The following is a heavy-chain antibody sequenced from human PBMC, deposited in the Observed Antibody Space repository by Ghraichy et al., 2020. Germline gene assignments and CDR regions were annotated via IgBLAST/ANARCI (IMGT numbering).Heavy chain of an antibody. CDR2: INPSGGST. J-gene: IGHJ3*02. V-gene: IGHV1-46*03. Sequence: ASVKVSCKASGYTFTSYYMHWVRQAPGQGLEWMGIINPSGGSTSYAQKFQGRVTMTRDTSTSTVYMELSSLRSEDTAVYYCARDSKTAYCGGDCYDDDDAFDIWGQGTMVTVSS. D-gene: IGHD2-21*02. CDR1: GYTFTSYY. CDR3: ARDSKTAYCGGDCYDDDDAFDI.